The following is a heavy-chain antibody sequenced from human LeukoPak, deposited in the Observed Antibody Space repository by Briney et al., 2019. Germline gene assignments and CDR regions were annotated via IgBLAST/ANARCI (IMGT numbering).Heavy chain of an antibody. Sequence: GGSLRLSCAASGFTFSSYAMSWVRQAPGKGLEWVSAISGSGGSTYYADSVKGRFTISRDNSKNTLYLQMNSLRAEDTAVYYCAKDPRVRTVIKDFEDYWGQGTLVTVSS. D-gene: IGHD4-23*01. CDR3: AKDPRVRTVIKDFEDY. V-gene: IGHV3-23*01. CDR2: ISGSGGST. CDR1: GFTFSSYA. J-gene: IGHJ4*02.